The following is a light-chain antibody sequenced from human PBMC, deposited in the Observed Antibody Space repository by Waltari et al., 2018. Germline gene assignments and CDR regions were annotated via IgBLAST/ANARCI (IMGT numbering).Light chain of an antibody. CDR1: QSDLYSSNNKNF. Sequence: DIVMTQSPQSLTVSLGERATINCKSSQSDLYSSNNKNFLGWYQQKPGQPPKLLIYWASSRESGVPDRFNGSGSGTDFTHTINSLQAEDVAIDYCQQYHSIPITFGQGTRLEMK. V-gene: IGKV4-1*01. CDR3: QQYHSIPIT. CDR2: WAS. J-gene: IGKJ5*01.